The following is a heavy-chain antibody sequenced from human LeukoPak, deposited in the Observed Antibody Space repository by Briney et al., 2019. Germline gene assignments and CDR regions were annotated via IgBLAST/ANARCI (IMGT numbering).Heavy chain of an antibody. Sequence: GGSLRLSCTASGFTFSTYTMSWVRQAPGEGLKWVSGILTSGGTYYADSVKGRFTISRDNSKNTLYLQMNSLRADGTAVYYCAKDRIYADGLWDFDYWGQGTLVTVSP. V-gene: IGHV3-23*01. CDR2: ILTSGGT. J-gene: IGHJ4*02. CDR1: GFTFSTYT. CDR3: AKDRIYADGLWDFDY. D-gene: IGHD3-10*01.